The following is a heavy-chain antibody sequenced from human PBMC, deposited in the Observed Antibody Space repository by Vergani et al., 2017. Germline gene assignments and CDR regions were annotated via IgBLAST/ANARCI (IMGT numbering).Heavy chain of an antibody. Sequence: EVQLVESGGGLVKPGGSLRLSCAASGFTFSNAWMSWVRQAPGKGLEWVGRIKSKTDGGTTDYAAPVKGRFTISRDDSKNTLYLQMNSLKTEDTAVYYCTTDVRYGRRPGSCFDPWGQGTLVTVSS. D-gene: IGHD3-10*01. CDR1: GFTFSNAW. CDR2: IKSKTDGGTT. J-gene: IGHJ5*02. V-gene: IGHV3-15*01. CDR3: TTDVRYGRRPGSCFDP.